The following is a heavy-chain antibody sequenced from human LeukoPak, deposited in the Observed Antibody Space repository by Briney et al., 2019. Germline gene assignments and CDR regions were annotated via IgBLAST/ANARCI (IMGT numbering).Heavy chain of an antibody. CDR3: ARESEAFDI. J-gene: IGHJ3*02. CDR1: GFTFSTYW. CDR2: INTDGSDT. Sequence: GGSLRLSCAASGFTFSTYWMHWVRQAPGKGLVWVSRINTDGSDTSYADSVKGRFTISRDNAKNTLYLQMNSLRAEDTAVYYCARESEAFDIWGRGTMVTVSS. V-gene: IGHV3-74*01.